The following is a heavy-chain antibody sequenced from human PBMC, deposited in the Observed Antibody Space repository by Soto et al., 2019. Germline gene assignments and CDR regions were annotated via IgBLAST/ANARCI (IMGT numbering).Heavy chain of an antibody. D-gene: IGHD2-15*01. CDR2: MNPDSGHA. V-gene: IGHV1-8*01. Sequence: ASVKVSCKASGYTFTNSDINWVRQAPGQGLEWMGWMNPDSGHAAYAQKFQGRVTLTTSPSTSTVYMEMRSLGPEDTAVYYCARRPHCSGGICYYGLDNWGQGTLVTVSS. CDR3: ARRPHCSGGICYYGLDN. CDR1: GYTFTNSD. J-gene: IGHJ4*02.